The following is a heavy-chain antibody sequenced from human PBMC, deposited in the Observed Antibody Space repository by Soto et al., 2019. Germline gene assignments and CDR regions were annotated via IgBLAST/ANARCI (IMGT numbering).Heavy chain of an antibody. CDR1: GGSISSYY. CDR2: IYYSGST. J-gene: IGHJ1*01. Sequence: SETLSLTCTVSGGSISSYYWSWIRQPPGKGLEWIGYIYYSGSTNYNPSLKSRVTISVDTSKNQFSLKLSSVTAADTAVYYCARHPKSTLRIAVAGTWYFQHWGQRTLVTVSS. D-gene: IGHD6-19*01. CDR3: ARHPKSTLRIAVAGTWYFQH. V-gene: IGHV4-59*08.